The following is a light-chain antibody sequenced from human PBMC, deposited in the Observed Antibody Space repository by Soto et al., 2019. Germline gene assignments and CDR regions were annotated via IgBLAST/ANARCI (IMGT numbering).Light chain of an antibody. J-gene: IGKJ1*01. CDR2: AAS. CDR1: QSISSY. CDR3: QLSYSTLTWT. V-gene: IGKV1-39*01. Sequence: DIKMTQSPSSMSASVGDRVTITCRASQSISSYLNWYQQKPGKAPKLLIYAASSLQSGVPSSFSGSLSWTDFTLTISILKPEDFATYFCQLSYSTLTWTFGQGTKVEIK.